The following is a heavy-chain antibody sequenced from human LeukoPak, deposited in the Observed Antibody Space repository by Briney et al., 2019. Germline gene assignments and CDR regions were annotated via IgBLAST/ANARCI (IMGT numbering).Heavy chain of an antibody. J-gene: IGHJ6*03. D-gene: IGHD3-10*01. CDR2: ISGSGGST. V-gene: IGHV3-23*01. CDR3: TRVGYYYYMDV. CDR1: GFSFSTYV. Sequence: GGSLRLSCAASGFSFSTYVMSWVRQAPGKGLEWVSAISGSGGSTYYADSVKGRFTISRDNSKNTLYLQMNSLRAEDTAVYYCTRVGYYYYMDVWGKGTTVTVSS.